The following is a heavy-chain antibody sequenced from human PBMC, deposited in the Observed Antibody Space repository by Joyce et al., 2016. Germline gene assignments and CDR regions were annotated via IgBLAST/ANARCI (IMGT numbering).Heavy chain of an antibody. Sequence: QVQLVESGGGVVQPGSSLRLSCAASGFTFQNYAMFWVRQSPDKGLEWVAGMADHGRNTYCADSVRSRFSIARENSKNTAYLHMNSLRPEDTAVYFCAKATVTDRDYFYYYGMDVWGQGTTVTVSS. CDR1: GFTFQNYA. CDR2: MADHGRNT. D-gene: IGHD4-17*01. CDR3: AKATVTDRDYFYYYGMDV. J-gene: IGHJ6*02. V-gene: IGHV3-30*18.